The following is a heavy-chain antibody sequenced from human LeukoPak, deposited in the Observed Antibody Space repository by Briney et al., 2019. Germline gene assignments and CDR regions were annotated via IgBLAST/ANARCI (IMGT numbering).Heavy chain of an antibody. V-gene: IGHV3-30*02. J-gene: IGHJ4*02. Sequence: RTGGSLRLSCAASGFTFSSYGMHWVRQAPGKGLEWVAFIRYDGSNKYYADSVKGRFTISRDNSKNTLYLQMNSLRAEDTAVYYCARDEIYYDILTGYRHFDYWGQGTLVTVFS. CDR3: ARDEIYYDILTGYRHFDY. CDR2: IRYDGSNK. D-gene: IGHD3-9*01. CDR1: GFTFSSYG.